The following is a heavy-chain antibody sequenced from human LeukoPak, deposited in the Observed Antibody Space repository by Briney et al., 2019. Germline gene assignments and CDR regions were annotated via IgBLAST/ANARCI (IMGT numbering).Heavy chain of an antibody. Sequence: ASVKVSCKASGYTFTSYYMHWVRQAPGQGLEWMGWISAYNGNTNYAQKLQGRVTMTTDTSTSTAYMELRSLRSDDTAVYYCARDLYYCSGGSCYSGWFDPWGQGTLVTVSS. CDR2: ISAYNGNT. D-gene: IGHD2-15*01. V-gene: IGHV1-18*04. CDR1: GYTFTSYY. J-gene: IGHJ5*02. CDR3: ARDLYYCSGGSCYSGWFDP.